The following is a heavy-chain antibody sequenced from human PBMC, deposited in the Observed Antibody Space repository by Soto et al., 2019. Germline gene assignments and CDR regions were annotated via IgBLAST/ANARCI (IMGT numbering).Heavy chain of an antibody. J-gene: IGHJ4*02. CDR2: ISSSSSTI. CDR3: ARDMNYYDSSGPSGGLFDY. CDR1: GFTFSSYS. V-gene: IGHV3-48*01. Sequence: GGSLRLSCAASGFTFSSYSMNWVRQAPGKGLEWVSYISSSSSTIYYADSVKGRFTISRDNAKNSLYLQMNSLRAEDTAVYYCARDMNYYDSSGPSGGLFDYWGQGTLVTVSS. D-gene: IGHD3-22*01.